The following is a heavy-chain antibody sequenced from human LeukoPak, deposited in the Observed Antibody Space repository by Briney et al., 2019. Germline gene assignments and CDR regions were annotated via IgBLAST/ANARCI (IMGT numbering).Heavy chain of an antibody. CDR2: IYYDGSNK. V-gene: IGHV3-30*12. D-gene: IGHD6-6*01. CDR1: GFTFRNHG. Sequence: PGGSLRLSCGASGFTFRNHGMHWVRQAPGKGLEWMAVIYYDGSNKYYTSSVEGRFTISRDNSKNMLYLQMDNLRAEDTAVYYCARDIASRRLDYWGQGTLVTVSS. J-gene: IGHJ4*02. CDR3: ARDIASRRLDY.